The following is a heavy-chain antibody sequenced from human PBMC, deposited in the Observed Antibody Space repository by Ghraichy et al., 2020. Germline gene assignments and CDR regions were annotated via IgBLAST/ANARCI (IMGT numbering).Heavy chain of an antibody. CDR1: GFTFSSYS. CDR2: ISSSSSYI. Sequence: GGSLRLSCAASGFTFSSYSMNWVRQAPGKGLEWVSSISSSSSYIYYAYSVKGRFTISRDNAKNSLYLQMNSLRAEDTAVYYCGRDLTVQGVINGQHQYWGQGTLVTVSS. D-gene: IGHD3-10*01. CDR3: GRDLTVQGVINGQHQY. V-gene: IGHV3-21*01. J-gene: IGHJ4*02.